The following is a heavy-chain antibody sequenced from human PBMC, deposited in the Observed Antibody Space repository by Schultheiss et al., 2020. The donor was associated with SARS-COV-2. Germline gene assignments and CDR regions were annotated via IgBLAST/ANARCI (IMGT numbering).Heavy chain of an antibody. V-gene: IGHV4-34*01. CDR2: VNHARDT. Sequence: ESLKISCAASGFTVSSNYMSWIRQPPGRGLEWIGEVNHARDTNYNPSLQSRVTISVDTSKNQFSLKLSSVTAADTAVYYCARSGLGASFDYWGQGTLVTVSS. J-gene: IGHJ4*02. CDR1: GFTVSSNY. CDR3: ARSGLGASFDY. D-gene: IGHD5-12*01.